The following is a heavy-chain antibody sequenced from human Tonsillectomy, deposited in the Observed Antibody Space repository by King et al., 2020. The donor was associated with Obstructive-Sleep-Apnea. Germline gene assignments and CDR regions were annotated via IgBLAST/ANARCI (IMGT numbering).Heavy chain of an antibody. CDR1: GYTFTSYG. Sequence: QLVQSGAQVKKPGASVKVSCKASGYTFTSYGISWVRQAPGQGLEWMGWISGYNANTDYAQKFHDRVTMTTDTSTTTAYMELRSLTSDDTAVYYCARDEPDAAYNWFDPWGQGTLVTVSS. D-gene: IGHD1-14*01. V-gene: IGHV1-18*04. CDR2: ISGYNANT. CDR3: ARDEPDAAYNWFDP. J-gene: IGHJ5*02.